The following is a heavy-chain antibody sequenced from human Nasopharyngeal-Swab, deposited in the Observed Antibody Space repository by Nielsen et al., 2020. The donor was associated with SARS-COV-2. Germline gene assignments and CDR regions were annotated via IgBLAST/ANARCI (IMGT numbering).Heavy chain of an antibody. CDR2: IRYDGSNK. D-gene: IGHD4-17*01. J-gene: IGHJ4*02. CDR3: AKDGDRDGYGDFCLDY. CDR1: GFTFSSYG. Sequence: GGSLRLSCAASGFTFSSYGMHWVRQAPGKGLEWVAFIRYDGSNKYYADSVKGRITISRDNSKNTLYLQMNSLRAEDTAVYYCAKDGDRDGYGDFCLDYWGQGTLVTVSS. V-gene: IGHV3-30*02.